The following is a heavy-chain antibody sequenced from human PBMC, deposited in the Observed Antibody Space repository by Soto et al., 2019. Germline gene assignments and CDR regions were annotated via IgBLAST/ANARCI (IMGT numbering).Heavy chain of an antibody. J-gene: IGHJ4*02. Sequence: PGGSLRLSCAASGFTFSNAWMSWVRQAPGKGLEWVGRIKSKTDGGTTDYAAPVKGRFSISRDDSKNTLYLQMNSLKTEDTAVYYCVPSYSYGLYLDYWGQGTLVTVSS. CDR1: GFTFSNAW. CDR3: VPSYSYGLYLDY. V-gene: IGHV3-15*01. CDR2: IKSKTDGGTT. D-gene: IGHD5-18*01.